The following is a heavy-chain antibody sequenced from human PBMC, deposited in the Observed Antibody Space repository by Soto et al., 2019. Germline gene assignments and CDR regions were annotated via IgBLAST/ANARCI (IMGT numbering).Heavy chain of an antibody. CDR3: ARDPEILDY. J-gene: IGHJ4*02. Sequence: QAHLVQSGGEVKKPGASVKVSCKASGYTFTSYGISWVRQAPGQGLEWMGWISAYSGNKKYAQKLQGRVTMTTDTSASTAYMELRSLRSADTAVYYCARDPEILDYWAQETLVTVSS. V-gene: IGHV1-18*01. CDR1: GYTFTSYG. CDR2: ISAYSGNK.